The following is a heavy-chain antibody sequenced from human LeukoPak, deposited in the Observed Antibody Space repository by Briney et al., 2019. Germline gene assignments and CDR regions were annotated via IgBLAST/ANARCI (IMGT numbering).Heavy chain of an antibody. CDR1: GGSFSGYY. D-gene: IGHD2-2*01. CDR2: INHSGST. V-gene: IGHV4-34*01. CDR3: ARGVVVPAANWFDP. Sequence: PSETLSLTCAVYGGSFSGYYWSWIRQPPGKGLEWIGEINHSGSTNYNPSLKSRVTISVDTSKNQFSLKLSSVTAADTAVYYCARGVVVPAANWFDPSGQGTLVTVSS. J-gene: IGHJ5*02.